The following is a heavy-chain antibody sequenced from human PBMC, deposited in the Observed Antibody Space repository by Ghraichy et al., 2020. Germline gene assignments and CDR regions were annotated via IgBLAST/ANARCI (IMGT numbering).Heavy chain of an antibody. J-gene: IGHJ3*02. CDR2: IRYDGSNK. CDR3: AKDLPEQQLSHGDAFDI. V-gene: IGHV3-30*02. CDR1: GFTFSSYG. D-gene: IGHD6-13*01. Sequence: GGSLRLSCAASGFTFSSYGMHWVRQAPGKGLEWVAFIRYDGSNKYYADSVKGRFTISRDNSKNTLYLQMNSLRAEDTAVYYCAKDLPEQQLSHGDAFDIWGQGTMVTVSS.